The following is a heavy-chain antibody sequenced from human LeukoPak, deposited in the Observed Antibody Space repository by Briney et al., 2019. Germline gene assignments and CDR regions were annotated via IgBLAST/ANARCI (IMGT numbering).Heavy chain of an antibody. CDR3: ARERWLQGNDY. CDR1: GGSISSSSYY. J-gene: IGHJ4*02. V-gene: IGHV4-39*07. Sequence: PSETLSLTCTVSGGSISSSSYYWGWIRQPPGKGREWIGSIYYSGSTYYNPSLKSRVTISVDTSKNQFSLKLSSVTAADTAVYYCARERWLQGNDYWGQGTLVTVSS. CDR2: IYYSGST. D-gene: IGHD5-24*01.